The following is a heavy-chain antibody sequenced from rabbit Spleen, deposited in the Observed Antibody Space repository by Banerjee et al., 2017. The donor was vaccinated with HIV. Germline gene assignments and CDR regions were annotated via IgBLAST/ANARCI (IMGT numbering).Heavy chain of an antibody. V-gene: IGHV1S45*01. CDR3: ARDLVGVIGWNFYL. Sequence: QEQLVESGGGLVQPEGSLTLTCKASGVSLNDKDVMCWVRQAPGKGLEWIACINASTGKPVYATWASARFTISRTSSTTVTLRMTSLTAADRATYFCARDLVGVIGWNFYLWGQGTLVTVS. D-gene: IGHD1-1*01. J-gene: IGHJ4*01. CDR1: GVSLNDKDV. CDR2: INASTGKP.